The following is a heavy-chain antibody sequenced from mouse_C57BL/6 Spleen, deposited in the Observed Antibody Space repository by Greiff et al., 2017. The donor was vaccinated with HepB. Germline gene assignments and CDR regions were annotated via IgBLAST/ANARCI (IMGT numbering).Heavy chain of an antibody. D-gene: IGHD3-2*01. CDR1: GYAFSSSW. J-gene: IGHJ4*01. Sequence: QVQLQQSGPELVKPGASVKISCKASGYAFSSSWMNWVKQRPGKGLEWIGRIYPGDGDTNYNGKFKGKATLTADKSSSTAYMQLSSLTSEDSALYFCASSTVFCAMDYGCQGTSLTVPS. V-gene: IGHV1-82*01. CDR3: ASSTVFCAMDY. CDR2: IYPGDGDT.